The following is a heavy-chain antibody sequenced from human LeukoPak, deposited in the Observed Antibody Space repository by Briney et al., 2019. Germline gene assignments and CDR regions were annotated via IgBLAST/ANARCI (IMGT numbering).Heavy chain of an antibody. V-gene: IGHV3-33*03. CDR3: GKDRSGGSYFIFDN. J-gene: IGHJ4*02. CDR2: IWHDGSNK. D-gene: IGHD1-26*01. Sequence: GGSLRLSCEASGFTFSSYGMHWVRQTPGKGLEWVAVIWHDGSNKNYADSVKGRFTVSRDNSKNTLFLQMNGLRDEDTAVYYCGKDRSGGSYFIFDNWGQGILVTVSS. CDR1: GFTFSSYG.